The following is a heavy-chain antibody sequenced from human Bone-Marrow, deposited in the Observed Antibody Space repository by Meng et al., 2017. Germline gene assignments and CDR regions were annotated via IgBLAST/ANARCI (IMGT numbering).Heavy chain of an antibody. V-gene: IGHV4-59*01. D-gene: IGHD3-22*01. CDR3: ARSAHYYDSSGYLPVDAFDI. CDR2: IYYSGST. J-gene: IGHJ3*02. CDR1: GGSISSYY. Sequence: GSLRLSCTVSGGSISSYYWSWIRQPPGKGLEWIGYIYYSGSTNYNPSLKSRVTISVDTSKNQFSLKLSSVTAADTAVYYCARSAHYYDSSGYLPVDAFDIWGQGTRVTVSS.